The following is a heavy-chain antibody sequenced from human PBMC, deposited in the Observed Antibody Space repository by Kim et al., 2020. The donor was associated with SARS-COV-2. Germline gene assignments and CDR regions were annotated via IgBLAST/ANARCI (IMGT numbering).Heavy chain of an antibody. CDR2: ISYDGSDK. CDR1: GFTFSIYA. CDR3: ARSPIVAVPPGC. J-gene: IGHJ4*02. V-gene: IGHV3-30*04. Sequence: LSLTCAASGFTFSIYAMNWVRQAPGKGLEWVAVISYDGSDKYYADSVKGRFTISRDNSKNTLYLQMNSLRGEDTAVYYCARSPIVAVPPGCWGQGTL. D-gene: IGHD3-22*01.